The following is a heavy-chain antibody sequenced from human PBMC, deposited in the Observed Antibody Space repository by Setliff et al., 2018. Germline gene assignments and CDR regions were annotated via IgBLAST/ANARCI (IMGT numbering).Heavy chain of an antibody. D-gene: IGHD5-12*01. CDR3: TRARDIAPTYYYMDV. CDR2: IKTTSEGGTV. Sequence: GGSLRLSCTASGLTLNNVWMNWVRQTPGKGLEWVGRIKTTSEGGTVDYAAPVKGRFTISRDDSKDTLYLQMNSLKTEDTAVYYCTRARDIAPTYYYMDVWGKGTTVTVSS. CDR1: GLTLNNVW. J-gene: IGHJ6*03. V-gene: IGHV3-15*01.